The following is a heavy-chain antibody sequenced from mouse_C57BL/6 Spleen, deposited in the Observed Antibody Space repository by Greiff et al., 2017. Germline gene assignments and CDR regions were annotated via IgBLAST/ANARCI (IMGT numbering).Heavy chain of an antibody. J-gene: IGHJ2*01. CDR1: GYTFTDYY. CDR3: ASHVDCFAY. Sequence: VQLKESGPVLVKPGASVKMSCKASGYTFTDYYMNWVKQSHGKSLEWIGVINPYNGGTSYNQKFKGKATLTVDKSSSTAYMELNSLTSEDSAVYYCASHVDCFAYWGQGTTLTVSS. V-gene: IGHV1-19*01. CDR2: INPYNGGT.